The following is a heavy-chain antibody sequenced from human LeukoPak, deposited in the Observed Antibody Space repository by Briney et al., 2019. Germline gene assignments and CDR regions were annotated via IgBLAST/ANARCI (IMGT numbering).Heavy chain of an antibody. Sequence: ASVKVSCKASGYTFTGYYMHWVRQAPGQGLEWMGRINPNSGGTNYAQKFQGRVTMTRDTSSSTAYMELSRLRSDDTAVYYCARPYCGGDCSFDYWGQGTLVTVSS. CDR1: GYTFTGYY. D-gene: IGHD2-21*02. CDR3: ARPYCGGDCSFDY. V-gene: IGHV1-2*06. CDR2: INPNSGGT. J-gene: IGHJ4*02.